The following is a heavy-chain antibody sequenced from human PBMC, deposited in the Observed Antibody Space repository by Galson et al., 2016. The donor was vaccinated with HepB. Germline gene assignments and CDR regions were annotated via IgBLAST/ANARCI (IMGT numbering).Heavy chain of an antibody. CDR1: GFSLTTDRVG. CDR3: AHALSYCSGSACFSIYYFYY. Sequence: PALVKPTQTLTLTCTFSGFSLTTDRVGVGWIRQTPGKALEWLALIYWDDDTRYSPSLRSRLAITKDTSKNQVLLTMTNMNPMDTATYYCAHALSYCSGSACFSIYYFYYWGQGTLVAVSS. D-gene: IGHD2-15*01. J-gene: IGHJ4*02. CDR2: IYWDDDT. V-gene: IGHV2-5*02.